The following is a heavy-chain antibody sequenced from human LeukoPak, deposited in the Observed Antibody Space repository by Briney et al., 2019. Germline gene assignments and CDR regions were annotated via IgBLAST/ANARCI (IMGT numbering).Heavy chain of an antibody. CDR2: IYYSRST. CDR3: AKAGVRYFDSSGLYAFDF. CDR1: GGSISSTGYC. V-gene: IGHV4-39*01. Sequence: SETLCLTCAVSGGSISSTGYCWAWIRQPPGKGMEWIGTIYYSRSTYHNTSLKSRITMSVDTFRNQFSLKLSSVDAADTAVYYCAKAGVRYFDSSGLYAFDFWGQGTTVTVSS. J-gene: IGHJ3*01. D-gene: IGHD3-22*01.